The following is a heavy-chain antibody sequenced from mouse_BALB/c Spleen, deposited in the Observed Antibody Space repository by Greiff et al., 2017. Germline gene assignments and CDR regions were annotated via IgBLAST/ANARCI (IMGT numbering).Heavy chain of an antibody. CDR2: ISSGGST. D-gene: IGHD2-4*01. CDR3: ARGYDYAWFAY. J-gene: IGHJ3*01. CDR1: GFTFSSYA. Sequence: EVMLVESGGGLVKPGGSLKLSCAASGFTFSSYAMSWVRQTPEKRLEWVASISSGGSTYYPDSVKGRFTISRDNARNILYLQMSSLRSEDTAMYYCARGYDYAWFAYWGQGTLVTVSA. V-gene: IGHV5-6-5*01.